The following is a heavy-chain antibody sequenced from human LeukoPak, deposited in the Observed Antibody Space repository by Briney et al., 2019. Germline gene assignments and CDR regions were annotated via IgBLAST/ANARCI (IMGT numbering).Heavy chain of an antibody. V-gene: IGHV1-69*01. CDR2: IIPICGTA. Sequence: SVKVSCKASRGTFSSYAISWVRQAPGQGLEWMGGIIPICGTANYAQKFQGRVTITADESTRTAYMELSSLRSEDTAVYYCARDRVYDSSGYYYGYFQHWGQGTLVTVSS. J-gene: IGHJ1*01. CDR3: ARDRVYDSSGYYYGYFQH. CDR1: RGTFSSYA. D-gene: IGHD3-22*01.